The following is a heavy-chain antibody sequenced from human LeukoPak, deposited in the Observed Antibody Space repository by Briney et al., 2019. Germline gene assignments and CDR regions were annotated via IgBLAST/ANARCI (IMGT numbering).Heavy chain of an antibody. CDR3: ARVGRDYYGSGSYRGYFDY. V-gene: IGHV3-11*04. CDR2: ISSSGSTI. D-gene: IGHD3-10*01. J-gene: IGHJ4*02. CDR1: GFTFSDYY. Sequence: GGSLRLSCAASGFTFSDYYMSWIRQAPGKGLEWVSYISSSGSTIYYADSVKGRFTISRDNAKNSLYLQMNGLRAEDTAVYYRARVGRDYYGSGSYRGYFDYWGQGTLVTVSS.